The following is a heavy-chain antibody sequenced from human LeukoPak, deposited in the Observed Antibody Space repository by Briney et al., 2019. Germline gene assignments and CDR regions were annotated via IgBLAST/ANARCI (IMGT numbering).Heavy chain of an antibody. D-gene: IGHD3-22*01. Sequence: ASVKVSCKASGYIFTAYYMHWVRQAPAQGLEGMGWINPDSGGTNYAQKFQGRVTMTTDTSINTAYMELSRLRSDDTAVYYCARSTVNTMIVVVIDDYWGQGTLVTVSS. J-gene: IGHJ4*02. CDR2: INPDSGGT. CDR1: GYIFTAYY. CDR3: ARSTVNTMIVVVIDDY. V-gene: IGHV1-2*02.